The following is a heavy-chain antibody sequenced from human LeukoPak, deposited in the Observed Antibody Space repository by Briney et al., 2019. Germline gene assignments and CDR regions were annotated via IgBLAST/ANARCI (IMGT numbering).Heavy chain of an antibody. Sequence: SETLSLTCSVYSGSFSSYYWSWIRQPPGKGLEWIGYIYYSGSTNYNPSLKSRVTISVDTSKNQFSLKLSSVTAADTAVYYCARDLAVAGLDAFDIWGQGTMVTVSS. V-gene: IGHV4-59*01. CDR2: IYYSGST. D-gene: IGHD6-19*01. CDR3: ARDLAVAGLDAFDI. CDR1: SGSFSSYY. J-gene: IGHJ3*02.